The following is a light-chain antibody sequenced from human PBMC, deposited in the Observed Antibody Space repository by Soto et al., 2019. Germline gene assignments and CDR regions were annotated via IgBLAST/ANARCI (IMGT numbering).Light chain of an antibody. J-gene: IGKJ4*01. V-gene: IGKV3-11*01. CDR3: QQRENLLT. Sequence: EIVLTQSPATLSLSPGERATLSCRASQSVNSDLAWFQQKPGQAPRLLIYDASNRATGIPARFSGSGSETDFTLTISSLEPEDFAVYYCQQRENLLTFGGGTKVEI. CDR1: QSVNSD. CDR2: DAS.